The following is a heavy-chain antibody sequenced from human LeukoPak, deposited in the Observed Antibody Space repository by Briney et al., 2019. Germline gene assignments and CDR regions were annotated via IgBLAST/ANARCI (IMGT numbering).Heavy chain of an antibody. J-gene: IGHJ4*02. CDR3: ARVRAETEAARH. V-gene: IGHV1-2*02. CDR2: INPNSGGT. CDR1: GYTFTGYY. D-gene: IGHD6-6*01. Sequence: ASVKVSCKASGYTFTGYYMHWVRQAPGQGLEWMGWINPNSGGTNYAQKFQGRVTMTRDTSISTAYMELSRLRSDDTAVYYCARVRAETEAARHWGQGTLVTVSS.